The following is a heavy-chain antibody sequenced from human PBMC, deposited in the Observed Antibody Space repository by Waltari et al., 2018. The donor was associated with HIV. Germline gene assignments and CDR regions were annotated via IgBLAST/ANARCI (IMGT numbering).Heavy chain of an antibody. CDR2: IWYGGSKK. V-gene: IGHV3-33*01. CDR3: ARGVHDFYYGMDV. CDR1: GFTFSSYG. J-gene: IGHJ6*02. Sequence: QVQLVESGGGVVQPGRSLRLSCAVSGFTFSSYGMHWVRQAPGKGLEWVEVIWYGGSKKYYADSVKGRFTISRDNSKNTLYLQMNSLRDEDTAVYYCARGVHDFYYGMDVWGQGTSVTVSS.